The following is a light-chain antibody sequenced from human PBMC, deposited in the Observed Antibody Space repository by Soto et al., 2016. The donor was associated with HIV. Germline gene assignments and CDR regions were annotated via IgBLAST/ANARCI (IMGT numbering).Light chain of an antibody. Sequence: SYELTQPPSVSVAPGKTARITCGGNNIGAESVHWYQQRPGQAPVLVVYDDGGRPSGVPERFSGSNSGNTATLTISRVEAGDEADYYCQAWDTSTVVFGGGTKLTVL. CDR3: QAWDTSTVV. CDR1: NIGAES. CDR2: DDG. J-gene: IGLJ2*01. V-gene: IGLV3-21*01.